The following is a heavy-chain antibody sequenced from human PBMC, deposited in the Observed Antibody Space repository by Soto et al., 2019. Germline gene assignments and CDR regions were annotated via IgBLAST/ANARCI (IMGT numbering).Heavy chain of an antibody. V-gene: IGHV4-39*01. CDR2: IYYSGTT. CDR1: GGSISSSSYY. D-gene: IGHD3-9*01. J-gene: IGHJ4*02. Sequence: QLQLQESGPGLVKPSETLSLTCTVSGGSISSSSYYWGWIRQPPGKGLEWIGSIYYSGTTYYNPSLKSRVTISVTTYKNQFSLKLSSVTAADTAVYYCARHRGYYDILTGYYTELNFDYWGQGTLVTVSS. CDR3: ARHRGYYDILTGYYTELNFDY.